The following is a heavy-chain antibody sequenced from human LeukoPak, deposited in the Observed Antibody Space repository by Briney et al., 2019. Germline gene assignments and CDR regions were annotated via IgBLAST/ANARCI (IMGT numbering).Heavy chain of an antibody. D-gene: IGHD3-10*01. Sequence: MPGGSLRLSCAASGFTFSDSYMSWIRQAPGKGLEWVSYISSSGGTIYYADSVKGRFTISRDNAKNSLYLQMNSLRAEDSAVYYCARFEGYRSGRYYLYYWGQGTLVTVSS. V-gene: IGHV3-11*01. CDR1: GFTFSDSY. CDR2: ISSSGGTI. CDR3: ARFEGYRSGRYYLYY. J-gene: IGHJ4*02.